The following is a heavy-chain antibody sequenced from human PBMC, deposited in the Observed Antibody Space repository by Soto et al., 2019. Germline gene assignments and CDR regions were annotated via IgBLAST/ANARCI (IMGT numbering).Heavy chain of an antibody. CDR2: ISAYNGNT. J-gene: IGHJ5*02. V-gene: IGHV1-18*01. CDR3: AREGGVQARFDP. D-gene: IGHD2-8*01. CDR1: GYTFTSYG. Sequence: QVQLVQAGAKVKKPGASVKVSCKAYGYTFTSYGISWVRQAPGQGLEWMGWISAYNGNTNYAQKLQGRVTMTTDTSTSTVYMELRSLRSDDTAVYYCAREGGVQARFDPWGQGTLVTVSS.